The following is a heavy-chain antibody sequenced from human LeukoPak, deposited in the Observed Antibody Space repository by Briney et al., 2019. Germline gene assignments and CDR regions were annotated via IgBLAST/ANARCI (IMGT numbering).Heavy chain of an antibody. V-gene: IGHV3-53*01. Sequence: PGGSLRXSCAASGFTVSSNYMTWVRQAPGKGLEWVSVIYSGGSTYYADSVKGRFTISRDNSKNTLYLQMNSLRAEDTAVYYCTRNWGSDNWFDPWGQGTLVTVSS. CDR3: TRNWGSDNWFDP. CDR1: GFTVSSNY. J-gene: IGHJ5*02. CDR2: IYSGGST. D-gene: IGHD7-27*01.